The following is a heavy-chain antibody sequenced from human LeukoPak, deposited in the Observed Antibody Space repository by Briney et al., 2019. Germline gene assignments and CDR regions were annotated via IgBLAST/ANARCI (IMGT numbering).Heavy chain of an antibody. V-gene: IGHV1-69*13. CDR3: ARGGGWLQFHQLDY. Sequence: SVKVSCKASGGTFSSYAISWVRQAPGQGLEWMGGIIPVFGTANYAQKFQGRVTITADESTSTAYMELSSLRSEDTAVYYCARGGGWLQFHQLDYWGQGTLVTVSS. CDR2: IIPVFGTA. D-gene: IGHD5-24*01. J-gene: IGHJ4*02. CDR1: GGTFSSYA.